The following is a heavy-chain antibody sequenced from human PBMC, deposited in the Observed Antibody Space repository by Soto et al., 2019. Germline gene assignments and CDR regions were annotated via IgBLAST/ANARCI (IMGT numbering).Heavy chain of an antibody. CDR1: GYSFTSYW. V-gene: IGHV5-51*01. D-gene: IGHD3-16*02. Sequence: GESLKISCKGSGYSFTSYWIGWVRQMPGKGLEWMGIIYPGDSDTRYSPSFQGQVTISADKSISTAYLQWSSLKASDTAMYYCARFQARIGGSYRLHDAFDIGGQGTMVT. CDR3: ARFQARIGGSYRLHDAFDI. CDR2: IYPGDSDT. J-gene: IGHJ3*02.